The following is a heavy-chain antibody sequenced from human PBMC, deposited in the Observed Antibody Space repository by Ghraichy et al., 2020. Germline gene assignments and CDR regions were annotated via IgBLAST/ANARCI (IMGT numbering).Heavy chain of an antibody. CDR2: ISSSSSTI. CDR1: GITFSSYS. D-gene: IGHD2-15*01. Sequence: GGSLRLSCAASGITFSSYSMNWVRQAPGKGLEWVSYISSSSSTIFYADSVKGRFTISRDNAKNSLYLQMNSLRAEDTAVYYCAREDMSCSGAGCGFSPWGQGTLVTVSS. CDR3: AREDMSCSGAGCGFSP. V-gene: IGHV3-48*01. J-gene: IGHJ5*02.